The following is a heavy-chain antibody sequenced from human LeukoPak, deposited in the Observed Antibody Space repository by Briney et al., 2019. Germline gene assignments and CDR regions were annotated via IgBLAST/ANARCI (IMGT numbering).Heavy chain of an antibody. Sequence: RPGGSLRLSCAASGFTFDDYGMSWVRQAPGKGLEWVSGINWNGGSTGYADSVEGRFTISRDNAKNSLYLQMNSLRAEDTALYYCARTITWVGEYYFDYWGQGTLVTVSS. CDR1: GFTFDDYG. D-gene: IGHD5-12*01. V-gene: IGHV3-20*04. CDR2: INWNGGST. CDR3: ARTITWVGEYYFDY. J-gene: IGHJ4*02.